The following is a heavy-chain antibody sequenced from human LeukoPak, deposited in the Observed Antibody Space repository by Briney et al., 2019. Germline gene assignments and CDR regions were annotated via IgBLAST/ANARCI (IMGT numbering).Heavy chain of an antibody. J-gene: IGHJ4*02. CDR3: AKDNDNWSLFDY. CDR2: ISGSGGST. V-gene: IGHV3-23*01. D-gene: IGHD1-20*01. CDR1: GFTFSSYA. Sequence: GGSLRLSCAASGFTFSSYAMSWVRQAPGRGLEWVSAISGSGGSTYYADSVKGRFTISRDNSKNTLYLQMNSLRAEDTAVYYCAKDNDNWSLFDYWGQGTLVTVSS.